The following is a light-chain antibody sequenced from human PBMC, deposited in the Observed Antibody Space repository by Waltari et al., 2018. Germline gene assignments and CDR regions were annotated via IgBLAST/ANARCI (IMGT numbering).Light chain of an antibody. Sequence: DIVMTQSPLSLPVTPGAPASISCRSSQSLLHSNGYNYLDWYLQKPGQSPQLLISLGSNRASGVPDRFSGSGSGTDFTLKISRVEAEDVGVYYCMQALQTLLTFGGGTKVEIK. J-gene: IGKJ4*01. V-gene: IGKV2-28*01. CDR1: QSLLHSNGYNY. CDR3: MQALQTLLT. CDR2: LGS.